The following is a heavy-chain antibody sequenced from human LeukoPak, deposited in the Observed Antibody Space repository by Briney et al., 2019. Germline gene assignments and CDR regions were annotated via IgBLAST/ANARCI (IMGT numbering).Heavy chain of an antibody. CDR2: IFVGSGNT. CDR1: GFTFTSSA. Sequence: GASVKLSSKASGFTFTSSAMERVREARGQRHEWIGSIFVGSGNTNYAQKFHERVTITRDMSTSTAYMELSSLRSDDTGVYYCASGRQLDSNWFEPWGQGTLVTGSS. D-gene: IGHD6-6*01. J-gene: IGHJ5*02. CDR3: ASGRQLDSNWFEP. V-gene: IGHV1-58*02.